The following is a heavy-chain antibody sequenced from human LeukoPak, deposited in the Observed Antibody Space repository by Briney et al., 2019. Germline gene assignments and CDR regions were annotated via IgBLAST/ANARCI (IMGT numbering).Heavy chain of an antibody. V-gene: IGHV5-51*01. J-gene: IGHJ4*02. D-gene: IGHD5-12*01. Sequence: GESLKISCKGSGYSFNTYWIARVRQMPGKGLEWMGIIYPGDSDTRYSPSFQGQVTISADKSISTAYLQWSGLKASDTAMYYCARLEATPLWGQGTLVTVSS. CDR3: ARLEATPL. CDR1: GYSFNTYW. CDR2: IYPGDSDT.